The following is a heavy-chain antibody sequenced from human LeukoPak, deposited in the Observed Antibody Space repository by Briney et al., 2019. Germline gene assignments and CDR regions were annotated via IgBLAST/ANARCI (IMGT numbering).Heavy chain of an antibody. Sequence: SETLSLTCTVSGGSISSYYWSWIRQPPGKGLEWIGYIYYSGSTNYNPSLKSRVTISVDTSKNQFSLKLSSVTAADTAVYYCAREASCSWFQEHDYFDYWGQGTLVTVSS. D-gene: IGHD6-13*01. CDR1: GGSISSYY. CDR3: AREASCSWFQEHDYFDY. V-gene: IGHV4-59*01. CDR2: IYYSGST. J-gene: IGHJ4*02.